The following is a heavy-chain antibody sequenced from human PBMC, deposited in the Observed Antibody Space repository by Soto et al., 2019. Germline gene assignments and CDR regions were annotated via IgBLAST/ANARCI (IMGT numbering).Heavy chain of an antibody. Sequence: GASVKVSCKASGGTFSSYAISWVRQAPGQGLEWMGGIIPIFGTANYAQKFQGRVTITADESTSTAYMELSSLRSEDTAVYYCAQVDTAMSPGDYYYYYGMDVWGQGTTVTVSS. CDR2: IIPIFGTA. CDR1: GGTFSSYA. D-gene: IGHD5-18*01. CDR3: AQVDTAMSPGDYYYYYGMDV. V-gene: IGHV1-69*13. J-gene: IGHJ6*02.